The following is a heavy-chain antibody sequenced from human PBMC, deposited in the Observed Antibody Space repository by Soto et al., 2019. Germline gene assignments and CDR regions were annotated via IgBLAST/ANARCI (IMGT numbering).Heavy chain of an antibody. CDR3: AKADGEQWLIPHLDN. V-gene: IGHV3-23*01. CDR2: ISCCGGST. Sequence: EVQLLESGGGVVQPGGSLRLSCEASGFNFKKFAMGWARQAPGEGLEWVSGISCCGGSTFYADSVKGRFSLARDDSKNTLSLQLNSLRVEDTAHYYCAKADGEQWLIPHLDNWGQGTQVTVS. J-gene: IGHJ1*01. CDR1: GFNFKKFA. D-gene: IGHD6-19*01.